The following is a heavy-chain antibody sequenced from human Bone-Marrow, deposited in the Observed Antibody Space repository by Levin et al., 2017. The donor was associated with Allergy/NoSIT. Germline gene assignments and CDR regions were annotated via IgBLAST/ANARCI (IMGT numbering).Heavy chain of an antibody. CDR3: TSGVAEYFGMDV. V-gene: IGHV3-11*01. CDR2: ISSTSSAK. Sequence: KAGGSLRLSCAASGFTFSDHYMSWIRQAPGKGLEWVSHISSTSSAKYYADSVKGRFTISRDNAKSSLYLQMNSLRAEDTAVYYCTSGVAEYFGMDVWGQGTTVTVSS. D-gene: IGHD2-8*01. CDR1: GFTFSDHY. J-gene: IGHJ6*02.